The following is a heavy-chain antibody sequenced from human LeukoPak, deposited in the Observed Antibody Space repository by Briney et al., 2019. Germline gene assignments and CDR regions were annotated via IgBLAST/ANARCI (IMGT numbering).Heavy chain of an antibody. Sequence: SETLSLTCTVSGGSISSYYWSWIRQPPGKGLEWIGYIYYSGSTSYNPSLKSGVTISVDTSKNQFSLKLGSVTAADTAVYYCARSEDDFWSTYYFDYWGQGTLVTVSS. CDR3: ARSEDDFWSTYYFDY. J-gene: IGHJ4*02. V-gene: IGHV4-59*01. CDR2: IYYSGST. D-gene: IGHD3-3*01. CDR1: GGSISSYY.